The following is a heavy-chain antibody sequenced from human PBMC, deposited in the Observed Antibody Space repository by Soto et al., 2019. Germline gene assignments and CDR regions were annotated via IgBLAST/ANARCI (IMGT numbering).Heavy chain of an antibody. V-gene: IGHV3-33*01. CDR1: GFTFSSYV. CDR2: IRYDGSNK. J-gene: IGHJ5*02. CDR3: ARAFDSSIGYYGDWFDP. D-gene: IGHD3-22*01. Sequence: QVQLVESGEGVVQPGRSLRLSCAASGFTFSSYVMHWVRQAPGKGLEWVAVIRYDGSNKYYADSVKGRFTISRDNSMNTLHLQMNSLRAEDTAVYYCARAFDSSIGYYGDWFDPWGQGTLVTVSS.